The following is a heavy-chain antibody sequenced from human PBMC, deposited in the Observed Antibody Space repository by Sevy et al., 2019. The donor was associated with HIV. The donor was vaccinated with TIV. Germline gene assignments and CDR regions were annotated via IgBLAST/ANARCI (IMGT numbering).Heavy chain of an antibody. CDR3: SSDGDITFEGGGAFDI. J-gene: IGHJ3*02. Sequence: ASVKVSCKASGGTFGTYTISWLRQAPGQGLEWMGGIIPIFGTAKYAQKFQDRVTITADESKSTAYMELSSLRSEDSVVNYCSSDGDITFEGGGAFDIWGQGTMVTVSS. CDR1: GGTFGTYT. D-gene: IGHD3-16*01. CDR2: IIPIFGTA. V-gene: IGHV1-69*13.